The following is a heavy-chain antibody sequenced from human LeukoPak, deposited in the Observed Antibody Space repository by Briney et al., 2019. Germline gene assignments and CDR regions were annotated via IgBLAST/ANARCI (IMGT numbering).Heavy chain of an antibody. D-gene: IGHD2-15*01. V-gene: IGHV3-21*01. Sequence: GGSLRLSCAASGFTFSSYSMNWVRQAPGKGLEWVSSISSSSSYIYYADSVKGRFTISRDNAKNSLYLQMNSLRAEDTAVYYCARDPGVVVAAAYFDYWGQGTLVTVPS. CDR1: GFTFSSYS. CDR3: ARDPGVVVAAAYFDY. J-gene: IGHJ4*02. CDR2: ISSSSSYI.